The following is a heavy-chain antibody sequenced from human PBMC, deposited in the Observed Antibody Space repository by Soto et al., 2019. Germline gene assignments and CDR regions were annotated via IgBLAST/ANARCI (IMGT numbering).Heavy chain of an antibody. D-gene: IGHD3-22*01. V-gene: IGHV1-69*13. CDR3: ARCWGGDSSGSYNAFDI. J-gene: IGHJ3*02. CDR1: GGTFSSYA. Sequence: GASVKVSCKASGGTFSSYAISWVRQAPGQGLEWMGGIIPIFGTANYAQKFQGRVTITADESTSTAYMELSSLRSEDTAVYYCARCWGGDSSGSYNAFDIWGQGTMVT. CDR2: IIPIFGTA.